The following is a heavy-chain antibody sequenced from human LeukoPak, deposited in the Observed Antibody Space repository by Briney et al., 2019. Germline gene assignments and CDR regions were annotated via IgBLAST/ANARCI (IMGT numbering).Heavy chain of an antibody. Sequence: ATVKVSCKASGYIFTAYYIHWLRQAPGQGLEWMGWINPNSGGTSFALNFQGRVTLTRDTSISTVYMEPSRLRSDDTAVYYCARDLSGGALGSFDIWGQGTMVTVCS. CDR3: ARDLSGGALGSFDI. CDR1: GYIFTAYY. CDR2: INPNSGGT. J-gene: IGHJ3*02. V-gene: IGHV1-2*02. D-gene: IGHD2-15*01.